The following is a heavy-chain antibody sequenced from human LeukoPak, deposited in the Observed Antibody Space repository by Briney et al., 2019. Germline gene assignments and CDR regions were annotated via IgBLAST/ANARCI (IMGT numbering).Heavy chain of an antibody. CDR3: AKAGLIDYGDYDGTGDYFDY. Sequence: PGGSLRLSCAASGFTFDDYAMHWVRQAPGKGLEWVSGISWNSGSIGYADSVKGRFTISRDNAKNSLYLQMNSLRAEDMALYYCAKAGLIDYGDYDGTGDYFDYWGQGTLVTVSS. CDR1: GFTFDDYA. J-gene: IGHJ4*02. D-gene: IGHD4-17*01. CDR2: ISWNSGSI. V-gene: IGHV3-9*03.